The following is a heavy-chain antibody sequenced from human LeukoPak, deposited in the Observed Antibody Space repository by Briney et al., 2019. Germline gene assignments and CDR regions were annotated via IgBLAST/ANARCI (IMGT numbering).Heavy chain of an antibody. CDR2: FDPEDGET. Sequence: GASVKVSCKVSGYTLTEFSMHWVRQAPGKGLEWMGGFDPEDGETIYAQEFQGRVTMTRDTSTDTAYMELSSLRSEDTAVYYCATWYYYSSSDYFVSDYWGQGTLVTVSS. CDR1: GYTLTEFS. D-gene: IGHD3-22*01. V-gene: IGHV1-24*01. J-gene: IGHJ4*02. CDR3: ATWYYYSSSDYFVSDY.